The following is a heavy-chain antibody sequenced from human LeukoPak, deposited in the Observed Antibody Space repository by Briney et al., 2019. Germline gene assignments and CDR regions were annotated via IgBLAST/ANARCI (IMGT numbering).Heavy chain of an antibody. V-gene: IGHV4-34*01. CDR1: GGSITGYY. J-gene: IGHJ4*02. D-gene: IGHD3-9*01. CDR2: IHYTGAT. CDR3: ARGNILTGYCFDF. Sequence: MASETLSLTCAVYGGSITGYYWSWIRQTPGRGLEWVGEIHYTGATSYNPSLKSRATISTDTSKNRFSLRLSSVTAADTAVYYCARGNILTGYCFDFWGQGALVTVSS.